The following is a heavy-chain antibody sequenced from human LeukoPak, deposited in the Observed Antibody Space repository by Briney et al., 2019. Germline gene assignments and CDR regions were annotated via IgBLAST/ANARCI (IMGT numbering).Heavy chain of an antibody. D-gene: IGHD1-1*01. Sequence: GESLKISCAASGFIFRSAWMNWVRQAPGKGLEWVGRIKRKEDGEATDYAAPVKGRFAISRDDSRDTLYLRMNSVKTDDTAVYFCTTGQDTTPHDAYWGQGTLVTVSS. J-gene: IGHJ4*02. CDR2: IKRKEDGEAT. CDR3: TTGQDTTPHDAY. CDR1: GFIFRSAW. V-gene: IGHV3-15*01.